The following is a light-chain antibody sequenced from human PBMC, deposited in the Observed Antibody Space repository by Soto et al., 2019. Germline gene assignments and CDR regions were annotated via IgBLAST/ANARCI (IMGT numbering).Light chain of an antibody. V-gene: IGKV3D-20*02. CDR1: QTVRNNY. CDR2: DAS. Sequence: EFVLTQSPGTLSLSPGERATLSCRASQTVRNNYLAWYQQKPGQAPRLLIYDASSRATGIPDRFSGGGSGTDFTLTISSLEPEDFAVYYCQQRTRWPMTFGQGTRLEIK. J-gene: IGKJ5*01. CDR3: QQRTRWPMT.